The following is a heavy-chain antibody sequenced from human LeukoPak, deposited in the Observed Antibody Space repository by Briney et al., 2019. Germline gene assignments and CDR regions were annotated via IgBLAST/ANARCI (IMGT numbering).Heavy chain of an antibody. J-gene: IGHJ4*02. CDR1: GYTFTGYY. CDR3: ARVLPDGFFPLEY. D-gene: IGHD3/OR15-3a*01. CDR2: INPNSGGT. V-gene: IGHV1-2*02. Sequence: RRASVKVSCKASGYTFTGYYMHWVRQAPGQGLEWMGWINPNSGGTNYAQKFQGRVTMTRDTSISTAYMELSILKSDDSAVYYCARVLPDGFFPLEYWGQGTLVTVSS.